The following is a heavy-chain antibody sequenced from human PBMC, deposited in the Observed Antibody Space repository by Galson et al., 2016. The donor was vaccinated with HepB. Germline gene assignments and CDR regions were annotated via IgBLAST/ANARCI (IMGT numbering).Heavy chain of an antibody. J-gene: IGHJ5*02. Sequence: SLRLSCAASGFTFSSYGMHWVRQAPGKGLDYVAGIWYDGSNEYYADSVKGRFTISRDNSQNTLYLQMNSLRVEDTAVYFCARDVVYGVTDNNGPTWFDPRGQGTLVTVSS. CDR1: GFTFSSYG. CDR2: IWYDGSNE. V-gene: IGHV3-33*08. D-gene: IGHD2-21*02. CDR3: ARDVVYGVTDNNGPTWFDP.